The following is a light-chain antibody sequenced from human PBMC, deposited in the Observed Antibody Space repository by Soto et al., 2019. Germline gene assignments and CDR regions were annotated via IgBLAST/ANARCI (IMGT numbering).Light chain of an antibody. J-gene: IGLJ1*01. CDR3: SSYTSRSTLGV. V-gene: IGLV2-14*01. Sequence: QSALTQPASVSGSPGQSITISCTGTSSDVGGYNYVSWYQQHPGKAPKLMIYEVTNRPSGVSNRFSGSKSGNTASLTISGLQAEDEADYYCSSYTSRSTLGVFGTGTTLTVL. CDR1: SSDVGGYNY. CDR2: EVT.